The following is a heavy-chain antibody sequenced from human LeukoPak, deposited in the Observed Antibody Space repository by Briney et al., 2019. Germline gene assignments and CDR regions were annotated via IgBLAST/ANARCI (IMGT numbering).Heavy chain of an antibody. CDR2: ISGNGGTT. CDR1: GFTFSNYA. Sequence: GGSLRLSCAASGFTFSNYAMSWVRQAPGRGLEWGSGISGNGGTTNYADSVEGRFTISRDNSKNTLDLQMNSLRAEDTAIYYCAKVDGSGSYYNVRLYYFDYWGQGTLVTVSS. CDR3: AKVDGSGSYYNVRLYYFDY. V-gene: IGHV3-23*01. J-gene: IGHJ4*02. D-gene: IGHD3-10*01.